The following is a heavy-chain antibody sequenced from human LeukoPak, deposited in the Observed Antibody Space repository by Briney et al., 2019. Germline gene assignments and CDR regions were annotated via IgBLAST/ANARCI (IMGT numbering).Heavy chain of an antibody. CDR1: GGTFSSYA. J-gene: IGHJ5*02. CDR3: ARDPSPFYDSSGANWFDP. Sequence: SVKVSCKASGGTFSSYAISWVRQAPGQGLEWMGRIIPILGIANYAQKFQGRVTITADKSTSTAYVELSSLRSEDTAVYYCARDPSPFYDSSGANWFDPWGQGTLVTVSS. V-gene: IGHV1-69*04. D-gene: IGHD3-22*01. CDR2: IIPILGIA.